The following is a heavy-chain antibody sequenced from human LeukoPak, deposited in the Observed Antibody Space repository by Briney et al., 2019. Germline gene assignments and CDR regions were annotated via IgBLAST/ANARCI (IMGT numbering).Heavy chain of an antibody. CDR1: GFTFSSYA. J-gene: IGHJ4*02. CDR2: ISYDGSNK. Sequence: GGSLRLSCAASGFTFSSYAMHWVRQAPGKGLEWVAVISYDGSNKYYADSVKGRFTISRDNSKNTLYLQMNSLRAEDTAVYYCARDSLLTPLYYFDYWGQGALVTVSS. CDR3: ARDSLLTPLYYFDY. V-gene: IGHV3-30*04. D-gene: IGHD3-9*01.